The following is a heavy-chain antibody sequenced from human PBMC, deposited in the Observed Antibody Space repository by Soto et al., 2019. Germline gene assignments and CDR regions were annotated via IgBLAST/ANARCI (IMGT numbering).Heavy chain of an antibody. CDR2: INPNSGDT. V-gene: IGHV1-2*02. CDR3: AKGGAIVAASTRLYPSNAMHV. D-gene: IGHD1-26*01. CDR1: GYTFTGYY. Sequence: ASVKVSCQACGYTFTGYYVHWVRQAPGQGLEWVGWINPNSGDTYLAQRFQGRVTMNRDTSIGTADMELRGLTSEDTDEDYGAKGGAIVAASTRLYPSNAMHVWGQATMVTVS. J-gene: IGHJ6*02.